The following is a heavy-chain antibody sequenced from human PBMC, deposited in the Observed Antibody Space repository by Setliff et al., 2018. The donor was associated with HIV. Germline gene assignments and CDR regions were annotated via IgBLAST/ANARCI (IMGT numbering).Heavy chain of an antibody. CDR3: ARGRKKTLAVSGTRYFDF. CDR1: GGSISSHY. D-gene: IGHD6-19*01. CDR2: INYSGST. Sequence: SETLSLTCTVSGGSISSHYWNWIRRPPGKGLEWIGSINYSGSTNYDPSLKGRVTISVDTSKNQFSLKLTSVTAADMGVYYCARGRKKTLAVSGTRYFDFWGQGTLVTVSS. V-gene: IGHV4-59*11. J-gene: IGHJ4*02.